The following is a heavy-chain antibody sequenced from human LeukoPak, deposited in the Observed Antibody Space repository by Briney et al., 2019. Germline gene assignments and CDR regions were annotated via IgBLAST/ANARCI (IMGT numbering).Heavy chain of an antibody. J-gene: IGHJ5*02. CDR1: GFTFNIYA. V-gene: IGHV3-23*01. D-gene: IGHD2-15*01. CDR3: AKSASYCSGGSCYPGWFDP. Sequence: GGSLRLSCAVSGFTFNIYAMSWVRQAPGKGLEWVSAISGSGGSTYYADSVKGRFTISRDNSKNTLYLQMNSLRAEDTAVYYCAKSASYCSGGSCYPGWFDPWGQGTLVTVSS. CDR2: ISGSGGST.